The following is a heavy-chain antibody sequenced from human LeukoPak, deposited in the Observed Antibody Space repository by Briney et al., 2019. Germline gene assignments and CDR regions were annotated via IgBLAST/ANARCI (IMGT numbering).Heavy chain of an antibody. D-gene: IGHD3-22*01. CDR3: VVSVQAAAIPAFDC. V-gene: IGHV1-2*02. CDR2: INPTSGGI. Sequence: GASVKVSCKHTVTGHNIHWVRQAPGQGLEFVGWINPTSGGIKYAQKFQGRVTMTRDTSINTVYMELSSLTSDDAALYYCVVSVQAAAIPAFDCCGQGTPVTVSP. CDR1: TVTGHN. J-gene: IGHJ4*02.